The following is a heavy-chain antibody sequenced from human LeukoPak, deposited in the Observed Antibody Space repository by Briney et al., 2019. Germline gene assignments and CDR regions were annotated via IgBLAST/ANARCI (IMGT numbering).Heavy chain of an antibody. V-gene: IGHV3-74*01. J-gene: IGHJ4*02. CDR1: GFAFSRYW. D-gene: IGHD2/OR15-2a*01. Sequence: GGSLRLSCAASGFAFSRYWMHWVRQAPGKGLVWVSRINSDGRSAVYADSVKGRFTISRDNAKNTLYLQMDSLRAEDTAVYYCTRVSTTDDYWGQGTLVTVSS. CDR3: TRVSTTDDY. CDR2: INSDGRSA.